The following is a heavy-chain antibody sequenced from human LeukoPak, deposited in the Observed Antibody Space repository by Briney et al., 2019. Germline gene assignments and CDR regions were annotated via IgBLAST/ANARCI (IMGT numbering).Heavy chain of an antibody. V-gene: IGHV4-34*01. CDR1: GGSFSGYY. D-gene: IGHD3-3*01. J-gene: IGHJ6*02. Sequence: SDTLSLTCAVYGGSFSGYYWSWIRQPPGKGLERIGEINHSGSTNYNPSLKSRVTISVDTSKNQFSLKLSSVTAADTAVYYCARSGSGYLMALYYYYGMDVWGQGTTVTVSS. CDR3: ARSGSGYLMALYYYYGMDV. CDR2: INHSGST.